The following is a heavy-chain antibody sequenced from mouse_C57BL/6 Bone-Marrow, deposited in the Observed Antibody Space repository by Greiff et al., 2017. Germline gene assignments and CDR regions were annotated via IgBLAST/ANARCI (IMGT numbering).Heavy chain of an antibody. CDR1: GYTFTSYW. CDR3: ARLRTGTTDY. D-gene: IGHD4-1*01. J-gene: IGHJ2*01. Sequence: QVQLQQPGAELVRPGSSVKLSCKASGYTFTSYWMHWVKQRPIQGLEWIGNIDPSDSETPYNQKFKDKATLTVDKSSCTAYKQLSSLTSEDSAVYYCARLRTGTTDYWGQGTTLTVSS. CDR2: IDPSDSET. V-gene: IGHV1-52*01.